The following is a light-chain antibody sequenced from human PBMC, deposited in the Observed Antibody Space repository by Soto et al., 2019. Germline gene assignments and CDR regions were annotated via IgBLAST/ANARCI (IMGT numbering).Light chain of an antibody. CDR2: EVS. CDR1: SSDVGGYNY. J-gene: IGLJ1*01. CDR3: SSYTSSSTLYV. Sequence: QSVLTQPASVSGSPGQSITISCTGTSSDVGGYNYVFWYQQHPGKAPKLMIYEVSNRPSGVSNRFSGSKSGNTASLTISGLQAEDEADYYCSSYTSSSTLYVFGTGTKVTVL. V-gene: IGLV2-14*01.